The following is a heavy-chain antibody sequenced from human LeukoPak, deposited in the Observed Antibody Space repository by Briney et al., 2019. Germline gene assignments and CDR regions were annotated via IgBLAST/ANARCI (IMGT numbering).Heavy chain of an antibody. V-gene: IGHV4-34*01. J-gene: IGHJ4*02. Sequence: TSETLSLTCAVYGGSFSGYYWSWIRQPPGKGLEWIGEINHSGSTNYNPSLKSRVTISVDTSKNQFSLKLSSVTAADTAVYYCARGGPIVVVPAATTESYYFDYWGQGTLVTVSS. CDR3: ARGGPIVVVPAATTESYYFDY. CDR2: INHSGST. D-gene: IGHD2-2*01. CDR1: GGSFSGYY.